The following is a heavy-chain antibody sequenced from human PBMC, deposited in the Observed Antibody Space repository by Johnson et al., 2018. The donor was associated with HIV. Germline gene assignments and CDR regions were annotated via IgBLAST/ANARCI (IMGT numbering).Heavy chain of an antibody. Sequence: QVQLVESGGGVVQPGRSLSLSCAASGFTFSSYAMNWVRQAPGKGLEWVAVISYDGRNKDYADSVKGRCTISRDNSKNTLFLQVNSLRAEDTAVYYCARDLGNWDSPRSAFDIWGQGTMVTVSS. D-gene: IGHD1/OR15-1a*01. CDR3: ARDLGNWDSPRSAFDI. CDR2: ISYDGRNK. CDR1: GFTFSSYA. V-gene: IGHV3-30*04. J-gene: IGHJ3*02.